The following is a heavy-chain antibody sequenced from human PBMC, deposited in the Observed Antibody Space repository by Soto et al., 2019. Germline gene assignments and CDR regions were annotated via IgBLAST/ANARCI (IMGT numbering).Heavy chain of an antibody. D-gene: IGHD3-22*01. V-gene: IGHV1-69*02. CDR3: ARGGSSGPTFDY. Sequence: QVQLVQSGAEVKKPGSSVKVSCKASGGTFSSYTISWVRQAPGQGLEWMGRIIPILGIVNYAQKFQGRVTITADKSTSTAYMELSSLRSEDTAVYYCARGGSSGPTFDYWGQGTLVTVSS. J-gene: IGHJ4*02. CDR2: IIPILGIV. CDR1: GGTFSSYT.